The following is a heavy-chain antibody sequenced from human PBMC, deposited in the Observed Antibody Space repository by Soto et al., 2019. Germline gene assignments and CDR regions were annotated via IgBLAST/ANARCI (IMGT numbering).Heavy chain of an antibody. CDR2: ISSSSSYI. CDR1: GFTFSSYS. D-gene: IGHD6-6*01. Sequence: PGGSLRLSCAASGFTFSSYSMNWVRQAPGKGLEWVSSISSSSSYIYYADSVKGRFTISRDSAKNSLYLQMNSLRAEDTAVYYCARHPILAARPSFFDYWGQGSLVTVSS. V-gene: IGHV3-21*01. J-gene: IGHJ4*02. CDR3: ARHPILAARPSFFDY.